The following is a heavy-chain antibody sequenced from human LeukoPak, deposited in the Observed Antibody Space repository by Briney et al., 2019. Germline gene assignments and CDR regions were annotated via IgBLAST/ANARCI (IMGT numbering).Heavy chain of an antibody. CDR2: IYYSGST. Sequence: SETLSLTCTVSDGSISSYYWSWIRQPPGKGLEWIGYIYYSGSTNYNPSLKSRVTISVDTSKNQFSLKLSSVTAADTAVYYCARRAPIVVVTAIPYFDYWGQGTLVTVSS. D-gene: IGHD2-21*02. V-gene: IGHV4-59*08. CDR3: ARRAPIVVVTAIPYFDY. CDR1: DGSISSYY. J-gene: IGHJ4*02.